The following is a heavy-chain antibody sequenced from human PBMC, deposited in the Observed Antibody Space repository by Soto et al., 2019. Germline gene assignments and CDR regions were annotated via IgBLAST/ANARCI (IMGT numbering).Heavy chain of an antibody. V-gene: IGHV1-3*01. CDR3: ARGWAGVRDGYNFREYYFDY. CDR1: GYTFTSYA. J-gene: IGHJ4*02. D-gene: IGHD5-12*01. CDR2: INAGNGNT. Sequence: ASVKVSCKASGYTFTSYAMHWVRQAPGQRLEWMGWINAGNGNTKYSQKFQGRVTITRDTSASTAYMELSSLRSEDTAVYYCARGWAGVRDGYNFREYYFDYWGQGTRVTVAS.